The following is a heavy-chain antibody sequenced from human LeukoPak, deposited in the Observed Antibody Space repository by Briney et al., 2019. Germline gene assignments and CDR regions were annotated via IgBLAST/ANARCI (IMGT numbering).Heavy chain of an antibody. D-gene: IGHD4/OR15-4a*01. V-gene: IGHV4-39*01. CDR3: ARRGSGNGGTYAGMDV. CDR2: VLFTGSA. CDR1: GGSISSYY. Sequence: SETLSLTCTVSGGSISSYYWSWIRQPPGKGLEWIGSVLFTGSAWVNPPLNSRVTMSVDTTKNQFSLKLRSVSAGDTAVYYCARRGSGNGGTYAGMDVWGQGTTVTVSS. J-gene: IGHJ6*02.